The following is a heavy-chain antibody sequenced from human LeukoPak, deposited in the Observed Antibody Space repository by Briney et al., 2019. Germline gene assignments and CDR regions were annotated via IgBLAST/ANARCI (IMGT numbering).Heavy chain of an antibody. D-gene: IGHD3-10*01. V-gene: IGHV3-11*06. CDR2: ISSSSSYT. CDR1: GFTFSDYY. Sequence: PGGSLRLSCAAPGFTFSDYYMSWIRQAPGKGLEWVSYISSSSSYTNYADSVKGRFTISRDNAKNSLYLQMNSLRAEDTAVYYCARDPYYYGSGRYYYGMDVWGKGTTVTVSS. CDR3: ARDPYYYGSGRYYYGMDV. J-gene: IGHJ6*04.